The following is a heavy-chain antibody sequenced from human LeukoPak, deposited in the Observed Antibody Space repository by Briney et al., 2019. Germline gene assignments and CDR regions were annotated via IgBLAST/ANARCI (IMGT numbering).Heavy chain of an antibody. CDR2: IYYSGST. CDR1: GGFIISYY. Sequence: ASETLSLTSTVCGGFIISYYRSWIRQPPGKGLEWIGYIYYSGSTNYNPSLKSRVTISVDTSKNQFSLKLSSVTAADTAVYYCARMGSGYYYKICDGSYLGQGTLVTVSS. J-gene: IGHJ4*02. D-gene: IGHD3-22*01. CDR3: ARMGSGYYYKICDGSY. V-gene: IGHV4-59*01.